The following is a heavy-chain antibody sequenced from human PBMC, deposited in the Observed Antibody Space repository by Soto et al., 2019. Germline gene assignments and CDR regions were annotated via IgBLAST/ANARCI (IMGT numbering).Heavy chain of an antibody. CDR1: GFTFSSYA. CDR2: IGGSGGSR. Sequence: EVLLLDYGGGLVQPGGSLRLSCAASGFTFSSYAMSWVRQAPGKGLEWVSGIGGSGGSRYYVDSVKGRFTISRDNSKNMLYLQMNSLRAEDTAVYYWARDLEAYYYASGKWGQGTLVTVSS. V-gene: IGHV3-23*01. D-gene: IGHD3-10*01. CDR3: ARDLEAYYYASGK. J-gene: IGHJ4*02.